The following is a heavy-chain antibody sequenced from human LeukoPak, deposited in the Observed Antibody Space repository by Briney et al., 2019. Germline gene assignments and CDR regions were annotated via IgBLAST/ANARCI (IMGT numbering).Heavy chain of an antibody. D-gene: IGHD2-2*01. J-gene: IGHJ4*02. CDR2: INAGNGNT. CDR1: GYTFTSYA. CDR3: ARAGRVVPATILY. Sequence: ASVTVSCKASGYTFTSYAMHWVRQAPGQRLEWMGWINAGNGNTKYSQKFQGRVTITRDTSASTAYMELSSLRSEDTAVYYCARAGRVVPATILYWGQGTLVTVPS. V-gene: IGHV1-3*01.